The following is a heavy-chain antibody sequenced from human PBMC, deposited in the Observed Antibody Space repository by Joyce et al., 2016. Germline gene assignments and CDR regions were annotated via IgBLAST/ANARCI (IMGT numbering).Heavy chain of an antibody. D-gene: IGHD2-2*01. V-gene: IGHV3-48*03. CDR1: GIIFSSKE. J-gene: IGHJ4*02. CDR2: MNSEHRRI. Sequence: EVHLVESGGGLVQPGGSLRLSCGASGIIFSSKEMNWVRQAPGKGLEWISSMNSEHRRIHYADSVSGRFTISRDNARNSLYLEMNYLRVEDTAIYYCTTPSCANWGQGSLVTVSS. CDR3: TTPSCAN.